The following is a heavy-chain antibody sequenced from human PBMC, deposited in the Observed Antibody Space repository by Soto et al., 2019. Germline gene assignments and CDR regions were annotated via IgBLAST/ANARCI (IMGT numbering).Heavy chain of an antibody. V-gene: IGHV1-69*02. Sequence: SVKVSCKASGGTFSSYTISWVRQAPGQGLEWMGRIIPILGIANYAQKFQGRVTITADKSTSTAYMELSSLRSEDTAVYYCARVGYCSGGSCYYYYYGMDVWGQGTTVTVSS. J-gene: IGHJ6*02. CDR3: ARVGYCSGGSCYYYYYGMDV. CDR1: GGTFSSYT. CDR2: IIPILGIA. D-gene: IGHD2-15*01.